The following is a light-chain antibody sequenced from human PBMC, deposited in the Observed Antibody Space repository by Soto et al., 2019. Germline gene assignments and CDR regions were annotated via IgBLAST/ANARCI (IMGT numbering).Light chain of an antibody. J-gene: IGKJ2*01. CDR3: QQYNSYVYT. CDR2: AAS. V-gene: IGKV1D-16*01. CDR1: QGISSW. Sequence: DIQMTQSPSSLSASVGDRVTITFRASQGISSWLAWYQQKPEKAPKSLIYAASSLRSGVPSRFSGSGSGTEFTLTITGLQPDDFATYYCQQYNSYVYTFGQGTKVDI.